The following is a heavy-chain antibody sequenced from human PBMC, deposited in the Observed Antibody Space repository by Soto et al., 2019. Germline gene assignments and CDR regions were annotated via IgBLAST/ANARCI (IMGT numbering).Heavy chain of an antibody. CDR3: ARDGITMIVADNPVADY. CDR1: GYTFTSYG. V-gene: IGHV1-18*01. CDR2: ISAYNGNT. D-gene: IGHD3-22*01. J-gene: IGHJ4*02. Sequence: QVQLVQSGAEVKKPGASVEVSCKASGYTFTSYGISWVRQAPGQGLEWMGWISAYNGNTNYAQKLQGRVTMTTDTSTSTAYMELRSLRSDDTAVYYCARDGITMIVADNPVADYWGQGTLVTVSS.